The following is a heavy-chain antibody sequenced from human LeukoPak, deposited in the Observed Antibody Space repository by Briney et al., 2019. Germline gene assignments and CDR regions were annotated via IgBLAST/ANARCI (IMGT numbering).Heavy chain of an antibody. Sequence: PGGSLRLSCAASGFTFSSYWMNWVRQAPGKGLEWVANIKQERGQEYYVDSVKGRFTISKDSAKNSLYLQMNSLRVEDTAMYYCASLDTAKQPLANHWGQGTLVTVSS. J-gene: IGHJ5*02. CDR2: IKQERGQE. D-gene: IGHD5-18*01. V-gene: IGHV3-7*03. CDR1: GFTFSSYW. CDR3: ASLDTAKQPLANH.